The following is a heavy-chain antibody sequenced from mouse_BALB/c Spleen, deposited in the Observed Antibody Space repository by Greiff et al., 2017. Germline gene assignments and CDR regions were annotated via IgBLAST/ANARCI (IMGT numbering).Heavy chain of an antibody. CDR3: ARHGGYYGAMDY. CDR2: IWSDGST. Sequence: VKVVESGPDLVAPSQSLSITCTVSGFSLTSYGVHWVRQPPGKGLEWLVVIWSDGSTTYNSALKSRLSISKDNSKSQVFLKMNSLQTDDTAMYYCARHGGYYGAMDYWGQGTSVTVSS. CDR1: GFSLTSYG. D-gene: IGHD2-3*01. V-gene: IGHV2-6-2*01. J-gene: IGHJ4*01.